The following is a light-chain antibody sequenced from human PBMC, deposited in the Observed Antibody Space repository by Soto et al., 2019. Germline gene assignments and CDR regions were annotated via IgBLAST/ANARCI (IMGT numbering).Light chain of an antibody. CDR3: QVWDSSSDHPDVV. CDR1: NIGSKS. V-gene: IGLV3-21*04. CDR2: YDS. J-gene: IGLJ2*01. Sequence: SYELTQPPSVSVAPGKTARITCGGNNIGSKSVHWYQQKPGQAPVLVIYYDSDRPSWIPERFSGSNSGNTATLTISRVEAVDEADYYCQVWDSSSDHPDVVFGGGTKLTVL.